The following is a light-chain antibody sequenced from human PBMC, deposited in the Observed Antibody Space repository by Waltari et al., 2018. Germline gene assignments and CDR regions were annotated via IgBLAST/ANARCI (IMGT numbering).Light chain of an antibody. CDR3: SSYGGTNNFFV. V-gene: IGLV2-8*01. CDR2: NVN. CDR1: SRDVGGHNS. Sequence: QSALTQPPSASGSLGQSVTISCTGTSRDVGGHNSYSRPQHHPGKAPKLMIYNVNKRPSGVPDRFSASKSGNTASLTVSGLQAADEADYYCSSYGGTNNFFVFGTGTKVTVL. J-gene: IGLJ1*01.